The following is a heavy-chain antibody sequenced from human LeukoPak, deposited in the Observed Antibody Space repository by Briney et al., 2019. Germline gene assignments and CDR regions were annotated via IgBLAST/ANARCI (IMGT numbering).Heavy chain of an antibody. D-gene: IGHD6-19*01. CDR1: GFTFSSYS. J-gene: IGHJ4*02. V-gene: IGHV3-21*01. CDR3: ARDTHGYSSGWLPFDY. Sequence: SGGSLRLSCAAPGFTFSSYSMNWVRQAPGKGLEWVSSISSSSSYIYYADSVKGRFTISRDNAKNSLYLQMNSLRAEDTAVYYCARDTHGYSSGWLPFDYWGQGTLVTVSS. CDR2: ISSSSSYI.